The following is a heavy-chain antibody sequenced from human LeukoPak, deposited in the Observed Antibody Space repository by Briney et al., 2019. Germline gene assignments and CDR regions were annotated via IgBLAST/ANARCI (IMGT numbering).Heavy chain of an antibody. CDR1: GGSFSGYY. Sequence: PSETLSLTCAVYGGSFSGYYWSWIRQPPGKGLEWIGEINHSGSTNYNPSLKSRVTISVDTSKNQFSLKLSSVTAADTAVYYCARDARLFDPWGQGTLVTVPS. J-gene: IGHJ5*02. CDR2: INHSGST. CDR3: ARDARLFDP. V-gene: IGHV4-34*01. D-gene: IGHD5-24*01.